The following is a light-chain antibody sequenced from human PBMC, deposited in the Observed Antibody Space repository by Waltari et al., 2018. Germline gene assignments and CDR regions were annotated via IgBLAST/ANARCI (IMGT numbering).Light chain of an antibody. V-gene: IGKV1-39*01. Sequence: DFQMTQSPSSLSASVGDRVTITCRASQYISTYLNWYQQKPGKGPKLRIYAESTLQSGVPSRFSGSGSGTDFTFTISSLQLEDFATYYCQQSYDTPRTFGQGTKVEVK. CDR3: QQSYDTPRT. CDR2: AES. J-gene: IGKJ1*01. CDR1: QYISTY.